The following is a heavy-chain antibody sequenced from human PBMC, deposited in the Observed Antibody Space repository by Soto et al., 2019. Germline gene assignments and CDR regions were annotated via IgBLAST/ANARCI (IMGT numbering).Heavy chain of an antibody. CDR2: FYYSGGT. D-gene: IGHD2-15*01. J-gene: IGHJ3*02. CDR3: ARAQTYCIGSNCYSRGGFDI. V-gene: IGHV4-39*01. Sequence: QLQLQESTPGLVKASETLSLTCTVSGDSISSSSHYWDWIRQPPGKGLEWIGSFYYSGGTFNNPSLKSRVTISVDTSKNQFYLRLSSVTAADTAVYYCARAQTYCIGSNCYSRGGFDIWGQGTVVTVSS. CDR1: GDSISSSSHY.